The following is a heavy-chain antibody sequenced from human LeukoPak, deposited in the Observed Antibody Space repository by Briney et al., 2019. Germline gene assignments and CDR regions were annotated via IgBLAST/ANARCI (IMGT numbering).Heavy chain of an antibody. CDR3: ARSGYCTNGVCLNWFDP. CDR1: GFTFGDYA. Sequence: GGSLRLSCTGSGFTFGDYAVSWFRQAPGKGLEWVAVISYDGSNKYYADSVKGRFTISRDNSKNTLYLQMNSLRAEDTAVYYCARSGYCTNGVCLNWFDPWGQGTLVTVSS. V-gene: IGHV3-30*04. D-gene: IGHD2-8*01. CDR2: ISYDGSNK. J-gene: IGHJ5*02.